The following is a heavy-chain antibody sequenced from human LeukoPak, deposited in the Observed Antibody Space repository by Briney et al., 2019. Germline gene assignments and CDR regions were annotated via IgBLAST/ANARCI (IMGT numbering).Heavy chain of an antibody. CDR3: ARLPGGLGRYYFEY. Sequence: ASVKVSCKASGYTFTSYAIHWVRQAPGQRLEWMGWINPANGITKYSQKFQGRVTITSDTSASTAHMELSDLRSEDAAVYYCARLPGGLGRYYFEYWGQGTLVAVSS. J-gene: IGHJ4*02. CDR1: GYTFTSYA. CDR2: INPANGIT. V-gene: IGHV1-3*01. D-gene: IGHD3-16*02.